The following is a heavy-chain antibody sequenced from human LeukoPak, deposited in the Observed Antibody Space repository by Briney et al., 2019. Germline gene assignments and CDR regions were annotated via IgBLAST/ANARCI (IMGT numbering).Heavy chain of an antibody. V-gene: IGHV3-30-3*01. CDR1: GFTFSSYA. J-gene: IGHJ3*02. CDR2: ISYDGSNK. D-gene: IGHD1-26*01. Sequence: GGSLRLSCAASGFTFSSYAMRWVRQAPGKGLEWVAVISYDGSNKYYADSVKGRFTISRDNSKNTLYLQMNSLRAEDTAVYYCAREGIYSGSPDAFDIWGQGTMVTVSS. CDR3: AREGIYSGSPDAFDI.